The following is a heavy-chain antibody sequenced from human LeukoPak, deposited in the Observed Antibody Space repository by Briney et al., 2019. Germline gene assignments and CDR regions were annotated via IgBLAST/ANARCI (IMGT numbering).Heavy chain of an antibody. J-gene: IGHJ6*04. CDR2: ISSSGTAI. D-gene: IGHD3-10*02. V-gene: IGHV3-11*04. CDR3: AELGITMIGGV. CDR1: GFTFSDYY. Sequence: GGSLRLSCAASGFTFSDYYMSWIRQAPGKGLEWVSYISSSGTAIYYADSVKGRFTISRDNTKNSLYLQMNSLRAEDTAVYYCAELGITMIGGVWGKGTTVTISS.